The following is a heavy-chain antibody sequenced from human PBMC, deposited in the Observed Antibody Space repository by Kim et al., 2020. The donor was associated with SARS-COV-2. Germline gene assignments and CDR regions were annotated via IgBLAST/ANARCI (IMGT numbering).Heavy chain of an antibody. J-gene: IGHJ4*02. D-gene: IGHD2-2*01. Sequence: ASVKVSCKASGYTFTSYGISWVRQAPGQGLEWMGWISAYNGNTNYAQKLQGRVTMTTDTSTSTAYMELRSLRSDDTAVYYCARHSCGTSCYGHPNDRPKANFDYWGQGTLVTVSS. V-gene: IGHV1-18*01. CDR3: ARHSCGTSCYGHPNDRPKANFDY. CDR1: GYTFTSYG. CDR2: ISAYNGNT.